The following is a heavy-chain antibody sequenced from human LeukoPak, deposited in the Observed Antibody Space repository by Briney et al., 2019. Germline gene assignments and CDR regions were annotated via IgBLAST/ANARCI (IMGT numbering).Heavy chain of an antibody. Sequence: ASVKVSCKASGGTFSSYAISWVRQAPGQGLEWMGGFIPIFGTANYAQKFQGRVTITADESTSTAYMELSSLRSEDTAVYYCARASGYSYAKDFFDPWGQGTLVTVSS. CDR1: GGTFSSYA. V-gene: IGHV1-69*13. CDR2: FIPIFGTA. CDR3: ARASGYSYAKDFFDP. J-gene: IGHJ5*02. D-gene: IGHD5-18*01.